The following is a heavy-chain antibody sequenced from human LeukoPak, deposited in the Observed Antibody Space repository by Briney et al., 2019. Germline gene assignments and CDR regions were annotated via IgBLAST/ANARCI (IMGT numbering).Heavy chain of an antibody. CDR2: ISDSGST. V-gene: IGHV4-59*02. Sequence: SETLSLTCTVSGGSVNNYYWSWIRQAPGKGLEWIGYISDSGSTDYNPSLRSRVTISVDTSKNQFSLKLSSVTAADTALYYCARYDYGDCWFDPWGQGTLVTVSS. J-gene: IGHJ5*02. CDR1: GGSVNNYY. CDR3: ARYDYGDCWFDP. D-gene: IGHD4-17*01.